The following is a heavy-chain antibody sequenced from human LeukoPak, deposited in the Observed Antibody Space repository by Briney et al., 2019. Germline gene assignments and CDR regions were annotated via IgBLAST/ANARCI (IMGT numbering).Heavy chain of an antibody. V-gene: IGHV1-18*01. CDR1: GYTFTSYG. Sequence: ASVKVSCKPSGYTFTSYGINWVRQAPGQGLEWMGWISGYNGNTNYIQKLQGRVTMTTDTSTGTAYMELRSLRSDDTAVYYCARDGEGTSFDYWGQGTQVTVSS. CDR2: ISGYNGNT. J-gene: IGHJ4*02. D-gene: IGHD3-10*01. CDR3: ARDGEGTSFDY.